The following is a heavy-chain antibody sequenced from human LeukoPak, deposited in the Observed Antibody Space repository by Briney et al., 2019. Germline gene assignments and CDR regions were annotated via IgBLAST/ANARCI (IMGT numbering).Heavy chain of an antibody. CDR2: IKQDGSEK. J-gene: IGHJ4*02. D-gene: IGHD2-15*01. V-gene: IGHV3-7*01. Sequence: PGGTLRLSCEASGFSFSSYGMSWVRQAPGKGLEWVANIKQDGSEKYYVDSVKGRFTISRDNAKNSLYLQMNSLRAEDTAVYYCARADCSGGSCYRYWGQGTLVTVSS. CDR1: GFSFSSYG. CDR3: ARADCSGGSCYRY.